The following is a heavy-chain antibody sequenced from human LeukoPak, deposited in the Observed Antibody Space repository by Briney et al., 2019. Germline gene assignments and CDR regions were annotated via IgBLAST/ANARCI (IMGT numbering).Heavy chain of an antibody. CDR2: VYYSGGT. CDR3: AGSPGEYYYMDV. V-gene: IGHV4-59*01. CDR1: DGSISSYY. Sequence: KPSETLSLTCTVSDGSISSYYWNWIRQPPGEGLEWIGNVYYSGGTNYNSSLKSRVTILLDTSKNQISLILTSVTTADTAVYYCAGSPGEYYYMDVWASGTTVTVSS. J-gene: IGHJ6*03. D-gene: IGHD3-16*01.